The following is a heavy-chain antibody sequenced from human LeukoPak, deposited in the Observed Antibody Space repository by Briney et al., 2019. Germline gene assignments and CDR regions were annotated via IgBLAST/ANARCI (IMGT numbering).Heavy chain of an antibody. CDR2: ISGSGGST. D-gene: IGHD4-17*01. CDR1: GFTFSSYG. J-gene: IGHJ4*02. CDR3: AKPFGDYAPEDY. V-gene: IGHV3-23*01. Sequence: GGSLRLSSAASGFTFSSYGMSWVRQAPGKGLEWVSAISGSGGSTYYADSVKGRFTISRDNSKNTLYLQMNSLRAEDTAIYYCAKPFGDYAPEDYWGQGTLVTGSS.